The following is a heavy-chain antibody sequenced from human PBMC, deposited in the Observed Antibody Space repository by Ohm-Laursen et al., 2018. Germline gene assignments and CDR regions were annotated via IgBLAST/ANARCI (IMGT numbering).Heavy chain of an antibody. CDR3: APHSYGSGTSGRFDY. V-gene: IGHV3-23*01. J-gene: IGHJ4*02. D-gene: IGHD3-10*01. CDR2: ISGSGGSS. Sequence: GSLRLSCAASGFTFSSYAMSWVRQAPGKGLEWVSAISGSGGSSYYADSVKGRFTISRDNSKNTLYLQMNSLRAEDTAVYYCAPHSYGSGTSGRFDYWGQGTLVTVSS. CDR1: GFTFSSYA.